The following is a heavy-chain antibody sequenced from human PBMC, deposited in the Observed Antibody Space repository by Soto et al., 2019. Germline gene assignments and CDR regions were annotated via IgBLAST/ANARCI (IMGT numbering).Heavy chain of an antibody. Sequence: EVQLVESGGGLVKPGGSLRLSCAASGFTFSSYSMNWVCQAPGKGLEWVSSISSSSSYIYYADSVKGRFTISRDNAKNSLYLQMNSLRAEDTVVYYCARDGDRESPQPDAFDIWGKGTMVTVSS. CDR2: ISSSSSYI. D-gene: IGHD2-21*02. CDR3: ARDGDRESPQPDAFDI. CDR1: GFTFSSYS. J-gene: IGHJ3*02. V-gene: IGHV3-21*01.